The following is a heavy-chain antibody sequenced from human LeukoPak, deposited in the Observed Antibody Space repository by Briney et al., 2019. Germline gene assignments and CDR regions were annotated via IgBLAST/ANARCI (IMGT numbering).Heavy chain of an antibody. CDR3: ARDPAMQTWLSAYYFDY. CDR1: GFTFSSYS. J-gene: IGHJ4*02. CDR2: ISSDGSTI. Sequence: PGGSPRLSCAASGFTFSSYSMNWVRQAPGKGLEWISYISSDGSTIYYADSVKGRFTISRDNARNSLYLQMNSLRAEDTAVYYCARDPAMQTWLSAYYFDYWGQETQVSVSS. D-gene: IGHD3-22*01. V-gene: IGHV3-48*01.